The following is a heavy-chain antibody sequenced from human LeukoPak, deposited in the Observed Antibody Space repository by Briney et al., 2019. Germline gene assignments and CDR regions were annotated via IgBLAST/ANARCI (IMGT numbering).Heavy chain of an antibody. CDR2: IRYDGSNK. D-gene: IGHD3-10*01. CDR1: GFTFSSYG. CDR3: VSLWFGALED. V-gene: IGHV3-30*02. J-gene: IGHJ4*02. Sequence: GGSLRLSCAASGFTFSSYGMHWVRQPPGKGLEWVAFIRYDGSNKYYADSVKGRFTISRDNSKNTLYLQMNSLRAEDTAVYYCVSLWFGALEDWGQGTLVTVSS.